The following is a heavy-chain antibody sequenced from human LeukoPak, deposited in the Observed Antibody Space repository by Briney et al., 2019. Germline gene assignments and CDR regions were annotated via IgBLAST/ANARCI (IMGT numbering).Heavy chain of an antibody. CDR1: GFTFSNYS. CDR3: ARYYYDSSVYYSFDY. CDR2: ISSSSSTI. Sequence: GGSLRLSCAASGFTFSNYSMNWVRQAPGKGLEWVSYISSSSSTIYYADSVKGRFTISRDNAKNSLYLQMNSLRAEDTAVYYCARYYYDSSVYYSFDYWGQGTLVTVSS. J-gene: IGHJ4*02. D-gene: IGHD3-22*01. V-gene: IGHV3-48*01.